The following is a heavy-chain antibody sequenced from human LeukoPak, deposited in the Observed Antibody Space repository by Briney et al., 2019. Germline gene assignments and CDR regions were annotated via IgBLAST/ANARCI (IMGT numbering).Heavy chain of an antibody. Sequence: GGSLRLSCAASGFTFSSYAMTWVRQAPGKGLEWVSVISGSGGSTYYADSMKGRFTISRDNSNNTLYLQMNSLRAEDTAVYYCARGMAVDYWGQGALVTVSS. CDR1: GFTFSSYA. D-gene: IGHD2-8*01. CDR3: ARGMAVDY. CDR2: ISGSGGST. J-gene: IGHJ4*02. V-gene: IGHV3-23*01.